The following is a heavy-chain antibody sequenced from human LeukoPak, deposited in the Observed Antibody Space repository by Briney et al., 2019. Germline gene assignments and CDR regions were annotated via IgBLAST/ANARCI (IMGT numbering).Heavy chain of an antibody. J-gene: IGHJ4*02. CDR2: IRYDGSNK. V-gene: IGHV3-30*02. Sequence: GGSLRLSCAASGFTFSSYGMHWVRQAPGKGLEWVAFIRYDGSNKYYADSVKGRFTISRDNSKNTLYLQMNSLRAEDTAVYYCARDFPGRRGAFDYWGQGTLVTVSS. D-gene: IGHD3-16*01. CDR1: GFTFSSYG. CDR3: ARDFPGRRGAFDY.